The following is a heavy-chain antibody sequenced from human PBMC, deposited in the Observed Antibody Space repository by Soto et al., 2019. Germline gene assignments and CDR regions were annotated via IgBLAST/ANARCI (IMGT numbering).Heavy chain of an antibody. CDR1: GGTLSSFA. J-gene: IGHJ4*02. V-gene: IGHV1-69*13. D-gene: IGHD3-3*01. CDR3: ARARAERERYYDFWSGSFDY. CDR2: IIPIYDTT. Sequence: EASVKVSCKASGGTLSSFAISWVRQAPGQGLEWMGGIIPIYDTTNYAQTFQGRVTITADESTNTAFMELSSLRSVDTAVYYCARARAERERYYDFWSGSFDYWGQGSLVTVSS.